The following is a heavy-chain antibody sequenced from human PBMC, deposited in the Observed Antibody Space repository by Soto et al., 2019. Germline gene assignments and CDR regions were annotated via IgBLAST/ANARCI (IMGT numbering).Heavy chain of an antibody. CDR1: GGSFSGYY. CDR3: ARATAENYYYYMDV. V-gene: IGHV4-34*01. CDR2: INHSGST. Sequence: PSETLSLTCAVYGGSFSGYYWSWIRQPPGKGLEWIGEINHSGSTNYNPSLKSRVTISVDTSKNQFSLKLSSVTATGTAVYYCARATAENYYYYMDVWGKGTTVTVS. D-gene: IGHD6-13*01. J-gene: IGHJ6*03.